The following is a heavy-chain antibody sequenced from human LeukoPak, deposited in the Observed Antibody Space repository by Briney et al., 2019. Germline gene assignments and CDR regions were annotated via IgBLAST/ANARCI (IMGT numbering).Heavy chain of an antibody. D-gene: IGHD3-3*01. CDR1: GYTCTSYD. Sequence: ASVKVSCKASGYTCTSYDINWVRQATGQGLEWMGWMNPNSGNTGYAQKFQGRVTMTRNTSISTAYMELSSLRSEDTAVYYCARGVYYDFWSGYYSPQEDYYYYYMDVWGKGTTVTVSS. J-gene: IGHJ6*03. CDR3: ARGVYYDFWSGYYSPQEDYYYYYMDV. CDR2: MNPNSGNT. V-gene: IGHV1-8*01.